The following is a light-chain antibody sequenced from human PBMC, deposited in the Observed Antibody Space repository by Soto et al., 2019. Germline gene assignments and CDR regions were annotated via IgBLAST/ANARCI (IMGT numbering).Light chain of an antibody. CDR2: EVS. CDR1: SSDVGGYNY. J-gene: IGLJ1*01. Sequence: QSALTQPASVSGSPGQSITISCTGTSSDVGGYNYVSWYQQHPGKAHKLMIYEVSNRPSGVSNRFSGSKSGNTASLTISGLQAEDAADYYCSSYTSSSTPLYVFGTGTKVTVL. V-gene: IGLV2-14*01. CDR3: SSYTSSSTPLYV.